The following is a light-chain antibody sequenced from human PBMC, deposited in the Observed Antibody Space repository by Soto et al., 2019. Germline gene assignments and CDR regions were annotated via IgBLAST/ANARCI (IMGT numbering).Light chain of an antibody. CDR2: DAS. V-gene: IGKV1-5*01. CDR1: QTISSW. J-gene: IGKJ1*01. Sequence: DIQMTQSPFTLSASVGDTVTITCRASQTISSWLAWYQQIPGKAPQLLIYDASNLESGVPARFSGSGSGTEFTLTCSSLQPEDFAVYYCQQYENYWTFGQGTRVEIK. CDR3: QQYENYWT.